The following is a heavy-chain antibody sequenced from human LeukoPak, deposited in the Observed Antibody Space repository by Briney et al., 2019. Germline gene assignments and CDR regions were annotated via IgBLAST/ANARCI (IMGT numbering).Heavy chain of an antibody. CDR1: GGSISGYY. D-gene: IGHD2-2*01. Sequence: SETLSLTCTVSGGSISGYYWSWSRQPPGKGVEWIGNLYYMRGAWYKSSLKSRVTISVDTSKNQFSLKLSSVTAADTAVYYCASALHCSSTSCYGELDYWGQGTLVTVSS. J-gene: IGHJ4*02. CDR2: LYYMRGA. V-gene: IGHV4-59*08. CDR3: ASALHCSSTSCYGELDY.